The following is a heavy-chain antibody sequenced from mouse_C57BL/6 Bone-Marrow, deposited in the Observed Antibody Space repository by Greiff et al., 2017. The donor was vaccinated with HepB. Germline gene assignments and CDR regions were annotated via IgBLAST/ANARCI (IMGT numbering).Heavy chain of an antibody. CDR1: GFSLTSYG. CDR2: IWSDGST. D-gene: IGHD2-4*01. Sequence: VKLVESGPGLVAPSQSLSITCTVSGFSLTSYGVHWVRQPPGKGLEWLVVIWSDGSTTYNSALKSRLSISKDNSKSQVFLKMNSLQTDDTAMYYCARPYYDYDQTWFAYWGQGTLVTVSA. CDR3: ARPYYDYDQTWFAY. J-gene: IGHJ3*01. V-gene: IGHV2-6*03.